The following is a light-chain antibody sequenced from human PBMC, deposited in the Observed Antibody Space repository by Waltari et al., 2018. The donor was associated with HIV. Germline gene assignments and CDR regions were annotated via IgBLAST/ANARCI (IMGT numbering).Light chain of an antibody. Sequence: QSALTQPPSASGSPGQSVTISCTGTSRDVGGYNYVSWYQQHPGKAPKLLIAEVSKRPSGVPVRFSGSKSGNTASLTVSGLQAEDEADYYCSSYAGSINVLFGGGTKLAVL. CDR2: EVS. V-gene: IGLV2-8*01. J-gene: IGLJ2*01. CDR3: SSYAGSINVL. CDR1: SRDVGGYNY.